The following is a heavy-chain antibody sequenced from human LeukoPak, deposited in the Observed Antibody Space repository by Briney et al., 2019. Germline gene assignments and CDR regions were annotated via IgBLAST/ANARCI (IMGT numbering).Heavy chain of an antibody. J-gene: IGHJ4*02. CDR1: GGSISSGGYY. CDR3: ARERYYYGSGSYFDY. CDR2: IYYSGST. D-gene: IGHD3-10*01. Sequence: PSETLSLTCTVSGGSISSGGYYWSWIRQHPGKGLEWIGYIYYSGSTYYNPSLKSRVTISVDTSKNQFSLKLSFVTAADTAVYYCARERYYYGSGSYFDYWGQGTLVTVSS. V-gene: IGHV4-31*03.